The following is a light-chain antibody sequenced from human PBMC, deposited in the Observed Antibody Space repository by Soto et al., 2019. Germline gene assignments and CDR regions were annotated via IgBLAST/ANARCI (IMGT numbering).Light chain of an antibody. CDR1: QSVRSS. CDR2: DAS. Sequence: EIVLTQSPDTLSLSPGERATLSCRASQSVRSSLAWYQQKPGQAPRLLIYDASNRATGIPARFSRSGSGTDFTLTISSLEPEDFAVYYCQQRSNWPPEVTFGPGTKVDIK. V-gene: IGKV3-11*01. J-gene: IGKJ3*01. CDR3: QQRSNWPPEVT.